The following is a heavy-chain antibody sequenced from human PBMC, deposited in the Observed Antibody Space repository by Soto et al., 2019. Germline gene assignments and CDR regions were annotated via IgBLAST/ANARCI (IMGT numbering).Heavy chain of an antibody. D-gene: IGHD6-6*01. CDR3: AKDLRQQLVLYYGMDV. CDR1: GFTFSSYG. V-gene: IGHV3-30*18. CDR2: ISYDGSNK. J-gene: IGHJ6*02. Sequence: PGGSLRLSCAASGFTFSSYGMHWVRQAPGKGLEWVAVISYDGSNKYYADSVKGRFTISRDNSKNTLYLQMNSLRAEDTAVYYCAKDLRQQLVLYYGMDVWGQGTTVTVSS.